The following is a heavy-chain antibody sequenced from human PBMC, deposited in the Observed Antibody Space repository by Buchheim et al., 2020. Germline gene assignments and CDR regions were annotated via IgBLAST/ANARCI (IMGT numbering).Heavy chain of an antibody. D-gene: IGHD3-22*01. CDR1: GGSISSSSYY. CDR2: IYYSGST. V-gene: IGHV4-39*01. Sequence: QLQLQESGPGLVKPSETLSLTCTVSGGSISSSSYYWGWIRQPPGKGLEWIGSIYYSGSTYYNPSLKSRVTISVDTSKNQFSLKLSSVTAADTAVYYCARHYLGISMIVVVITAYFDYWGQGTL. J-gene: IGHJ4*02. CDR3: ARHYLGISMIVVVITAYFDY.